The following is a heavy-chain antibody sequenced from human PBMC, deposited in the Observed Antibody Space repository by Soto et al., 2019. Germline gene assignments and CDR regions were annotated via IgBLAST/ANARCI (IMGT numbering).Heavy chain of an antibody. Sequence: GRCLRLSSAASGFTFSSDAMHLVRQAPGKGLEWVAFISDDRSNKYYSDSVKGRFTISRDNSKNTLYLQMNSLRPEDSAVYYCARDPPAGGYSYADSYGMDVWGEGTTVTVS. D-gene: IGHD5-18*01. V-gene: IGHV3-30*03. J-gene: IGHJ6*02. CDR1: GFTFSSDA. CDR2: ISDDRSNK. CDR3: ARDPPAGGYSYADSYGMDV.